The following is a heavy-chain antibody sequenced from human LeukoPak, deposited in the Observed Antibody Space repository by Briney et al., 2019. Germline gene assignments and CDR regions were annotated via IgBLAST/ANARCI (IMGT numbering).Heavy chain of an antibody. J-gene: IGHJ3*02. CDR3: AKGDFGYCSSTSCYREYDAFDI. D-gene: IGHD2-2*02. V-gene: IGHV3-9*01. CDR1: GFTFDDYA. CDR2: ISSNSGSI. Sequence: GGSLRLSCAASGFTFDDYAMHWVRQAPGKGLEWVSGISSNSGSIGYADSVKGRFTISRDNAKNSLYLQMNSLRAEDTALYYCAKGDFGYCSSTSCYREYDAFDIWGQGTMVTVSS.